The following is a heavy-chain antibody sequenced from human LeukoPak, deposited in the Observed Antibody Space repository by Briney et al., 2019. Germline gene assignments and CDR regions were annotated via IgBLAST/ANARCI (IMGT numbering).Heavy chain of an antibody. J-gene: IGHJ4*02. CDR1: GGSISSSSYY. CDR3: ASSRIAVAGPVDY. D-gene: IGHD6-19*01. V-gene: IGHV4-39*01. Sequence: PSEILSLTCTVSGGSISSSSYYWGWIRQPPGRGLEWIGSIYYSGSTYYNPSLKSRVTVSVDTSKNQFSLKLSSVTAADTAVYYCASSRIAVAGPVDYWGQGTLVTVSS. CDR2: IYYSGST.